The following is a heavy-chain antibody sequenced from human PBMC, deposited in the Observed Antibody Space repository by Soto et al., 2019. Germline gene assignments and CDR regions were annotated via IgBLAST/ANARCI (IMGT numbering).Heavy chain of an antibody. D-gene: IGHD4-17*01. CDR2: IGDRGTTT. CDR3: PKDRLGDYYYYGMDV. CDR1: GFTFSRYA. Sequence: EVQLLQSGGGLVQPGGSLRLSCVGSGFTFSRYAMIWVRQTPGKGLAWVSGIGDRGTTTYYADSVKGRFTISRDNSGNTLFLQMNSLRAEDTAVYYCPKDRLGDYYYYGMDVWGQGTTVTVS. J-gene: IGHJ6*02. V-gene: IGHV3-23*01.